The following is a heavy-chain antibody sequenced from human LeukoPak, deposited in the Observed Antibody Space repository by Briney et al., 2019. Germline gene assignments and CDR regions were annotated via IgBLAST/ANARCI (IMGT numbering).Heavy chain of an antibody. V-gene: IGHV1-69*05. J-gene: IGHJ4*02. D-gene: IGHD3-16*01. CDR2: IIPIFGTA. CDR3: ARSHVHGYYFDY. Sequence: SVKVSCKASGGTFSSYAISWVRQAPGQGLEWMGGIIPIFGTANYAQKFQGRVTITTDESTSTANMELSSLRSEDTAVYYCARSHVHGYYFDYWGQGTLVTVSS. CDR1: GGTFSSYA.